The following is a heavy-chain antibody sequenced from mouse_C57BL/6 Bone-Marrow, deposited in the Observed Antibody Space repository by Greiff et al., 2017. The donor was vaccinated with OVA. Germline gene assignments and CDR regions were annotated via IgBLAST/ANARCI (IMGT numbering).Heavy chain of an antibody. V-gene: IGHV7-3*01. D-gene: IGHD1-1*01. CDR1: GFTFTDYY. Sequence: EVKLVESGGGLVQPGGSLSLSCAASGFTFTDYYMSWVRQPPGKALEWLGFIRNKANGYTTEYSASVKGRFTISRDNSQSILYLQMNALRAEDSATYYCARSAYYYGSSYAAWFAYWGQGTLVTVSA. CDR3: ARSAYYYGSSYAAWFAY. CDR2: IRNKANGYTT. J-gene: IGHJ3*01.